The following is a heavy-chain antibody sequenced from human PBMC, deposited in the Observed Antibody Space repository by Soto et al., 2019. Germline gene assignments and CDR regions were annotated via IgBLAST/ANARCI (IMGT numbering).Heavy chain of an antibody. D-gene: IGHD6-19*01. J-gene: IGHJ4*02. CDR2: ISWNSGSI. Sequence: EVQLVESGGGLVQPGRSLRLSCAASGFTFDDYAMHWVRQAPGKGLEWVSGISWNSGSIGYADSVKGRFTISRDNAKNSLYLQMNSLRAEDTALYYCVKDIEIAVPGRGFDYWGQGTLVTVSS. V-gene: IGHV3-9*01. CDR3: VKDIEIAVPGRGFDY. CDR1: GFTFDDYA.